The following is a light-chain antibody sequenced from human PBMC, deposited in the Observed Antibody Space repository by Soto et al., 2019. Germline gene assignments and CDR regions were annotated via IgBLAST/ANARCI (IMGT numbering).Light chain of an antibody. J-gene: IGLJ1*01. V-gene: IGLV1-44*01. CDR1: SSNIGSNT. Sequence: QSALTQPPSASGTPGQRVTISCSGSSSNIGSNTVNWYQQLPGTAPKLLIYSNNQRPSGVPDRFSGSKSGTSASLAISGLQSEDEADYYCAAWDDSLIGFYVFGTGTKVTVL. CDR3: AAWDDSLIGFYV. CDR2: SNN.